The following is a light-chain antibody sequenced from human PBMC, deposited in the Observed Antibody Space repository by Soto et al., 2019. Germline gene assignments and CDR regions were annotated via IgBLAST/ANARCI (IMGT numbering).Light chain of an antibody. V-gene: IGKV3-11*01. J-gene: IGKJ1*01. CDR2: GAS. CDR1: QSVSID. CDR3: QQRSNWPRT. Sequence: EIGMTQSPATLSVSPGERATLSCRASQSVSIDLAWYQQKPGQAPRLLIYGASSRATGIPDRFSGSGSGTDFTLTISSLEPEDFAVYYCQQRSNWPRTFGQGGKVDIK.